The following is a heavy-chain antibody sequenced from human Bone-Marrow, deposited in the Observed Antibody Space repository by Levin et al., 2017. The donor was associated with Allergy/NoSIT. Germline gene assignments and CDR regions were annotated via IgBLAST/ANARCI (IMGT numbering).Heavy chain of an antibody. CDR1: GFAFSGSA. V-gene: IGHV3-73*01. J-gene: IGHJ4*02. D-gene: IGHD2-15*01. CDR2: IRNKTASYAT. Sequence: GESLKISCAASGFAFSGSAIHWVRQTSGKRLEWLGRIRNKTASYATTYAASVESRFAVTRDDSKNMAYLQMNSLTTEDTDVYYCTANIIVVVPATGEKGAGIVYWGQGTLVTVSS. CDR3: TANIIVVVPATGEKGAGIVY.